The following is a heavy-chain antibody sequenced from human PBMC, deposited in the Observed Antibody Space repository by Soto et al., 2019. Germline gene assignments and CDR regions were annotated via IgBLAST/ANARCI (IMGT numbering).Heavy chain of an antibody. J-gene: IGHJ4*02. V-gene: IGHV4-31*03. CDR2: FYSTGST. D-gene: IGHD3-10*01. CDR3: ARAKIIRGVMDQFDY. Sequence: SETLSLTCTLSGGSINTGGYFWSWIRQHPGKGLEWIGYFYSTGSTYYNPSLESRVTIAVDTSKNQLSLRLSSVTAADTAVYYCARAKIIRGVMDQFDYWGQGALVTVS. CDR1: GGSINTGGYF.